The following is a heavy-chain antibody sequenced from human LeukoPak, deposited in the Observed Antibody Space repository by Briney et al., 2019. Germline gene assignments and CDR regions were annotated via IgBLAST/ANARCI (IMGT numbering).Heavy chain of an antibody. Sequence: SSETLSLTCTVSGGSISRYYWTWIRQPPGKGLEWIGYIYYSGSSNYNPSLKSRVTISVDTSKNQFSLKLSSVTAADTAVYYCAGRLSGNSRDTGAYYRMSYFDCWGQGALVTASS. D-gene: IGHD3-22*01. CDR1: GGSISRYY. V-gene: IGHV4-59*01. J-gene: IGHJ4*02. CDR2: IYYSGSS. CDR3: AGRLSGNSRDTGAYYRMSYFDC.